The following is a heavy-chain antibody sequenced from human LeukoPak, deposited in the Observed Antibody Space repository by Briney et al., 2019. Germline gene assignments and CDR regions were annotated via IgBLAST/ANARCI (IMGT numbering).Heavy chain of an antibody. CDR3: ARRAVRTGYYIVSSQYNWFDP. Sequence: SETLSLTCAVSGGSFSDYYWNWIRQSPGKGLEWIGEINHNGNTEFNPSLESRATISVDTSKRQFSLKLKSMTAADTAVYYCARRAVRTGYYIVSSQYNWFDPWGQGTLVTVSS. CDR1: GGSFSDYY. V-gene: IGHV4-34*01. J-gene: IGHJ5*02. CDR2: INHNGNT. D-gene: IGHD3/OR15-3a*01.